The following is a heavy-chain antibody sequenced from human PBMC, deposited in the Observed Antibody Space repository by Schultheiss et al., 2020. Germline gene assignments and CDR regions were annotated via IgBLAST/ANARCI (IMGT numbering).Heavy chain of an antibody. V-gene: IGHV4-59*12. CDR2: VYYSGST. J-gene: IGHJ5*02. Sequence: GSLRLSCAASGFTFSSYWMSWVRQAPGKGLEWIGYVYYSGSTNYNPSLKSRVTISVDTSQKQFSLKLRSVTAADTAAYYCARESTAWKFDPWGQGTLVTVSS. CDR3: ARESTAWKFDP. CDR1: GFTFSSYW. D-gene: IGHD5-18*01.